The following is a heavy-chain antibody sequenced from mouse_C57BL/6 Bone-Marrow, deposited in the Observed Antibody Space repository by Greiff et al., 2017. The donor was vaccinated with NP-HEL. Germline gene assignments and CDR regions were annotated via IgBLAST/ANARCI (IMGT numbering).Heavy chain of an antibody. Sequence: EVMLVESGGGLVQPGGSMKLSCVASGFTFSNYWMNWVRQSPEKGLEWVAQIRLKSDNYATHYAESVKGRFTISRDDSKSSVYLQMNNLRAEDTGIYYCTKDYGSSYRFAYWGQGTLVTVSA. CDR1: GFTFSNYW. V-gene: IGHV6-3*01. D-gene: IGHD1-1*01. J-gene: IGHJ3*01. CDR2: IRLKSDNYAT. CDR3: TKDYGSSYRFAY.